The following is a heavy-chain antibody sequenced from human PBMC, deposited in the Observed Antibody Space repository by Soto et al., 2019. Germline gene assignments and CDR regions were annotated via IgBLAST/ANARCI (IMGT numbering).Heavy chain of an antibody. CDR3: ARTDLAYCGGDCYLSFVY. D-gene: IGHD2-21*02. CDR2: IIPIFGTA. Sequence: SVKVSCKASGGTFSSYAISWVRQAPGQGLEWMGGIIPIFGTANYAQKFQGRVTITADESTSTAYMELSSLRSEDTAVYYCARTDLAYCGGDCYLSFVYWGQGTLVTVSS. J-gene: IGHJ4*02. CDR1: GGTFSSYA. V-gene: IGHV1-69*13.